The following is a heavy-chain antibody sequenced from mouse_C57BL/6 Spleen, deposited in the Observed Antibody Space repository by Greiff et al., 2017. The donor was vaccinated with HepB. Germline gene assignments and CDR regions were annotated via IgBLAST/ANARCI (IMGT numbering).Heavy chain of an antibody. J-gene: IGHJ2*01. CDR3: GRRAGDGYYPYF. CDR1: GYTFNSYW. D-gene: IGHD2-3*01. V-gene: IGHV1-55*01. Sequence: QVQLQQSGAELVKPGASVKMSCKASGYTFNSYWITWVKQRPGQGLEWIGDIYPGSGSTNYNEKFKSKATLTVDTSSSTAYMQLSSLTSEDSAVYSCGRRAGDGYYPYFWGQGTTLTVSS. CDR2: IYPGSGST.